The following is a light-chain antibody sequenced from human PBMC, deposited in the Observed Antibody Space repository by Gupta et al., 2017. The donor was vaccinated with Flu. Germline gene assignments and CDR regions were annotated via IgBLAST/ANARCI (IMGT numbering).Light chain of an antibody. CDR3: QQYHKLPLT. Sequence: DIQMTQSPSSLSASVGDTVTITCQASQDIRKYVNWFQQKPGKAPKVLIYDAFKLEKGVPSRFSGSGSGTDFTFTISSLQPEDLATYYCQQYHKLPLTFGGGTSVEL. CDR2: DAF. CDR1: QDIRKY. V-gene: IGKV1-33*01. J-gene: IGKJ4*01.